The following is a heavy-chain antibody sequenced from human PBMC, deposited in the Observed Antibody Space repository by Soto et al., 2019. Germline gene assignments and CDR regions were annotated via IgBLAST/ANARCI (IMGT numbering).Heavy chain of an antibody. D-gene: IGHD3-22*01. CDR1: GGTFSSYA. CDR2: IIPIFGTA. Sequence: SVKVSCKASGGTFSSYAISWVRQAPGQGLEWMGGIIPIFGTANYAQKFQGRVTITADESTSTAYMELSSLRSEDTAVYYCARSTQLNYYDSSGYYPLDYRGQRTLVPVSS. CDR3: ARSTQLNYYDSSGYYPLDY. V-gene: IGHV1-69*13. J-gene: IGHJ4*02.